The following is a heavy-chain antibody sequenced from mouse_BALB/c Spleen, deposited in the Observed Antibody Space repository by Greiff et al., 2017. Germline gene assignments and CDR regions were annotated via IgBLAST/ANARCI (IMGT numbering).Heavy chain of an antibody. J-gene: IGHJ4*01. V-gene: IGHV1-7*01. Sequence: QVQLQQSGAELAKPGASVKMSCKASGFTFTSYWMHWVKQRPGQGLEWIGNINPGTGYTEYKQKFKGKATLTADKSPSTHYMQLSSLTSEDSAVCCCASGGLLRSLDALGYWGQRTSVTGSS. D-gene: IGHD1-1*01. CDR1: GFTFTSYW. CDR3: ASGGLLRSLDALGY. CDR2: INPGTGYT.